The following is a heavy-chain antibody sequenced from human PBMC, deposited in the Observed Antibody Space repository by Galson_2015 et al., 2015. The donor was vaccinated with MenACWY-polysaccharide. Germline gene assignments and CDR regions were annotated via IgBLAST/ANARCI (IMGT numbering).Heavy chain of an antibody. J-gene: IGHJ6*03. CDR1: AFDFNKYV. V-gene: IGHV3-23*01. CDR3: AKGSARVAAVRYNYYNYLDL. Sequence: SLRLSCAASAFDFNKYVMNWVRQPPGKGLQWVSSIAPTGGTPYYADSVRGRFTISRDNSKNTLYLQMNSLRAEDTAVYYCAKGSARVAAVRYNYYNYLDLWGKGTTVTVSS. CDR2: IAPTGGTP. D-gene: IGHD3-16*02.